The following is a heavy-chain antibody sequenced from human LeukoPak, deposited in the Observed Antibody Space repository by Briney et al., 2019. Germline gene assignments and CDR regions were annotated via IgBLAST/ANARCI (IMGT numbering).Heavy chain of an antibody. V-gene: IGHV4-4*07. Sequence: KPSETLSLTCTVSGGSISSYYWSWIRQPAGKGLEWIGRIYTSGSTNYNPSLKSRVTMSVDTSKNQFSLKLSSVTAADTAVYYCGRDVYYYDSSGYYPDYWGQGTLVTVSS. J-gene: IGHJ4*02. CDR2: IYTSGST. CDR3: GRDVYYYDSSGYYPDY. CDR1: GGSISSYY. D-gene: IGHD3-22*01.